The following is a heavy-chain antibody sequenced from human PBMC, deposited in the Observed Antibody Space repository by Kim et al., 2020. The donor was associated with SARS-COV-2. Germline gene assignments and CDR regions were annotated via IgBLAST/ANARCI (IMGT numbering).Heavy chain of an antibody. J-gene: IGHJ6*02. V-gene: IGHV3-9*01. Sequence: GGSLRLSCAASGFTFDDYAMHWVRQAPGKGLEWVSGISWNSGSIGYADSVKGRFTISRDNAKNSLYLQMNSLRAEDTAFYYCAKGSSSWFVDGMDVWGLGTTVTVSS. CDR3: AKGSSSWFVDGMDV. CDR2: ISWNSGSI. CDR1: GFTFDDYA. D-gene: IGHD6-13*01.